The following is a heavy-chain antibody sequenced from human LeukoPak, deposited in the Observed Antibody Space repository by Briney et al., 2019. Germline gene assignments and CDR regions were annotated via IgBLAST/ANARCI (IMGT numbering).Heavy chain of an antibody. CDR1: GFTFSSYW. V-gene: IGHV3-7*01. CDR3: ARDGMVTAIVGFDP. J-gene: IGHJ5*02. CDR2: IKQDGSEK. Sequence: GGSLRLSCAASGFTFSSYWMSWVRQAPGKGLEWVANIKQDGSEKYYVDSVKGRFTISRDNAKNSLYLQMNSLRAEDTAVYYCARDGMVTAIVGFDPWGQGTLVTVSS. D-gene: IGHD2-21*02.